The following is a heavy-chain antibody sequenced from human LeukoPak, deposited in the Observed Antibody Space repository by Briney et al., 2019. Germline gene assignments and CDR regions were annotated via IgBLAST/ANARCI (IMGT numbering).Heavy chain of an antibody. CDR1: GGSISSYY. D-gene: IGHD6-13*01. Sequence: PSETLSPTCTLAGGSISSYYWSWIRQPPGKGLEWIGYIYYSGSTNYNPSLKSRVTMSVDTSKNQFSLKLNSVTAADTAVYYCARDGGGTAAAIWGQGTLVTVSS. CDR3: ARDGGGTAAAI. J-gene: IGHJ4*02. V-gene: IGHV4-59*12. CDR2: IYYSGST.